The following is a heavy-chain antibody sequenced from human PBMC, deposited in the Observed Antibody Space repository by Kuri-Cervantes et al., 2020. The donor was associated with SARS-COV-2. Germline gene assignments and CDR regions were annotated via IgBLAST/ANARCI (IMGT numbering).Heavy chain of an antibody. D-gene: IGHD4-11*01. CDR1: GFTFSSYS. CDR3: ARVTTVTEGY. J-gene: IGHJ4*02. V-gene: IGHV3-21*01. Sequence: GVSLKISCAASGFTFSSYSMNWVRQAPGKGLEWVSSISSSSSYIYYADSVKGRFTISRDNAKNSLYLQMNSLRAEDTAVYYCARVTTVTEGYWGQGTLVTVSS. CDR2: ISSSSSYI.